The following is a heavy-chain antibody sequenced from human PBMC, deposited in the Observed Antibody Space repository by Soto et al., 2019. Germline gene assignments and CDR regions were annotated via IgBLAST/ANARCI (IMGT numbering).Heavy chain of an antibody. CDR1: GFTFSSYG. CDR2: ISYDGSNK. CDR3: AKDRYCSSTSCFLPWFDP. J-gene: IGHJ5*02. D-gene: IGHD2-2*01. V-gene: IGHV3-30*18. Sequence: GGSLRLSCAASGFTFSSYGMHWVRQAPGKGLEWVAVISYDGSNKYYADSVKGRFTISRDNSKNTLYLQMNSLRAEDTAVYYCAKDRYCSSTSCFLPWFDPWGQGTLVTVSS.